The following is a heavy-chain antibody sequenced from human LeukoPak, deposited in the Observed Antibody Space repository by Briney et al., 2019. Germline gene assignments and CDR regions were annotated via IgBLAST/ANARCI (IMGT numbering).Heavy chain of an antibody. CDR3: ARGRAMDYNYDMDV. Sequence: SETLSLTCSVSGGSISSYYWTWIRQPPGKGLEWIGYIYYSGSTNYNPSLKSRVTVSVDTSTNQFSLKLSSVTAADTAVYYCARGRAMDYNYDMDVWGQGTTVTVSS. D-gene: IGHD3/OR15-3a*01. CDR1: GGSISSYY. V-gene: IGHV4-59*01. CDR2: IYYSGST. J-gene: IGHJ6*02.